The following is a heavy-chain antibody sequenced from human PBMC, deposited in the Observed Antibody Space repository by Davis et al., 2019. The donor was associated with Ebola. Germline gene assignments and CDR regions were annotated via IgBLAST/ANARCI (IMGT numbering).Heavy chain of an antibody. V-gene: IGHV1-18*01. CDR3: ARDRSVYCSGDSCYSGWFDP. D-gene: IGHD2-15*01. Sequence: AASVKVSCKASGYTFTSYGISWVRQAPGQGLEWMGWISAYNGNTNYAQKLQGRVTMTTDTSTSTAYMELRSLRSDDTAVYYCARDRSVYCSGDSCYSGWFDPWGQGTLVTVSS. CDR1: GYTFTSYG. CDR2: ISAYNGNT. J-gene: IGHJ5*02.